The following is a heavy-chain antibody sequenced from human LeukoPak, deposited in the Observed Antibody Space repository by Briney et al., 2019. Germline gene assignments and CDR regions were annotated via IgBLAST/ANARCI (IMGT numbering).Heavy chain of an antibody. CDR2: INPNSGGT. D-gene: IGHD2-2*01. CDR1: GYTFTGYY. CDR3: ARDTCSSTSCSSGP. J-gene: IGHJ5*02. V-gene: IGHV1-2*02. Sequence: GSVKVSCKASGYTFTGYYMHWVRQAPGQGLEWMGWINPNSGGTNYAQKFQGRVTMTRDTPISTAYMELSRLRSDDTAVYYCARDTCSSTSCSSGPWGQGTLVTVSS.